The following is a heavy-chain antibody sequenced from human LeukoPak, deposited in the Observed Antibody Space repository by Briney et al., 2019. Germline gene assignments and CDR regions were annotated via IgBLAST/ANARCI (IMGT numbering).Heavy chain of an antibody. CDR3: ARDYPSFDY. CDR1: GFTVSSNY. J-gene: IGHJ4*02. CDR2: IYSDGDT. V-gene: IGHV3-53*01. D-gene: IGHD3-16*02. Sequence: GGSLRLSCAASGFTVSSNYMSWVRQAPGKGLEWVSLIYSDGDTYYADSVKGQSTISRDNSKNTLYLQMNSLRAEDTAVYYCARDYPSFDYWGQGTLVTVSS.